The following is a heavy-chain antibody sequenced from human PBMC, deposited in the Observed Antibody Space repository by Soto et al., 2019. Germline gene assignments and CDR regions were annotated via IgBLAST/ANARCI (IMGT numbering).Heavy chain of an antibody. D-gene: IGHD3-9*01. J-gene: IGHJ4*02. Sequence: ASVKVSCKASGYTYNTYGINWVRQAPGQGLEWMGWISAYSGNTKSAQKYQGRVTMTTDTSTSTAYMELRSLRSDDTAGYYCARERYYDVLTGPDYWGQGTLVTVSS. CDR3: ARERYYDVLTGPDY. V-gene: IGHV1-18*01. CDR1: GYTYNTYG. CDR2: ISAYSGNT.